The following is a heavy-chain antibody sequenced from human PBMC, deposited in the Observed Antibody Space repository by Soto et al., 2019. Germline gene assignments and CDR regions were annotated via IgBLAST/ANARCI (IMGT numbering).Heavy chain of an antibody. J-gene: IGHJ6*02. Sequence: RSLTCAVYGGSFSGYYWSRIRQPPGKGLEWIGEINHSGSTNYNPSLKSRVTISVDTSKNQFSLKLSSVTAADTAVYYCARATYYYGMDVWGQGTTVTVSS. CDR2: INHSGST. CDR1: GGSFSGYY. V-gene: IGHV4-34*01. CDR3: ARATYYYGMDV.